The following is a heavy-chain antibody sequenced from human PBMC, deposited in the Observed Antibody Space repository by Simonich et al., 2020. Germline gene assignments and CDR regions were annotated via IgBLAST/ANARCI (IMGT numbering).Heavy chain of an antibody. D-gene: IGHD3-16*01. J-gene: IGHJ3*02. V-gene: IGHV4-34*01. CDR2: TNHSRST. CDR3: ARPLGIVWAFDI. Sequence: QVQLQQWGAGLLKPSETLSLTCAVYGGSFSGYYWSWIRQPPGKGLEWIGETNHSRSTTYNHSHKIRVTISVDASNNQFSLKLSSVTAADTAVYYCARPLGIVWAFDIWGQGTMVTVSS. CDR1: GGSFSGYY.